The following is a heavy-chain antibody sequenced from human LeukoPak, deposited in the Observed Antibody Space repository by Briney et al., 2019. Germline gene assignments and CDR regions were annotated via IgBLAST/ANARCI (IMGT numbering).Heavy chain of an antibody. CDR3: ARGGGYRLDY. CDR1: GFTFRGYG. D-gene: IGHD6-25*01. Sequence: GGSLRLSCAASGFTFRGYGMHWVRQTPGKGLEWVSAIETDGSATAYADSVEGRFSISRDNAKNILYLQMNSLRVEDTAVYFCARGGGYRLDYWGQGTLVTVSS. J-gene: IGHJ4*02. V-gene: IGHV3-74*01. CDR2: IETDGSAT.